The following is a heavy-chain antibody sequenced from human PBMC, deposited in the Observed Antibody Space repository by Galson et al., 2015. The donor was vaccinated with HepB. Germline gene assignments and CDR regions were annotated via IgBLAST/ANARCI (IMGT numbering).Heavy chain of an antibody. Sequence: SVKVSCKASGGTFSNQAFSWVRQAPGQGLEWMGGIIPIFNTPKYAQKVKGRVTIAADDSTNTVYMDVNSLRSEDTAFYYCATGPHLVEMTASSWTRSDDWGQGTLVTVSS. J-gene: IGHJ4*02. D-gene: IGHD2-21*02. CDR3: ATGPHLVEMTASSWTRSDD. CDR1: GGTFSNQA. CDR2: IIPIFNTP. V-gene: IGHV1-69*13.